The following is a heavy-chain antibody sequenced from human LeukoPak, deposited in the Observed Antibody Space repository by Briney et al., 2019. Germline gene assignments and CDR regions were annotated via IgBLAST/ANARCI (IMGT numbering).Heavy chain of an antibody. CDR1: GGSISSYY. CDR2: IYTSGST. V-gene: IGHV4-4*08. D-gene: IGHD6-6*01. J-gene: IGHJ4*02. CDR3: ARDPLYSSSAD. Sequence: PSETLSLTCTVSGGSISSYYWSWIRQPPGKGLEWIGYIYTSGSTNYNPSLKSRVTMSVDTSKNQFSLKLSSVTAADTAVYYCARDPLYSSSADWGQGTLVTVSS.